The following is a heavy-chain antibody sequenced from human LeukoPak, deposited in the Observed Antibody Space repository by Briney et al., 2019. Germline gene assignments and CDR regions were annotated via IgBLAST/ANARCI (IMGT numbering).Heavy chain of an antibody. CDR3: ARAPDTVPLAGV. V-gene: IGHV3-48*02. CDR2: ISGSSSII. D-gene: IGHD1-1*01. Sequence: GGSLRLSCAASGFTFSSYSMNWVRQAPGKGLEWVSYISGSSSIIYYADSVKGRFTISRDNAKNSLYLQMSSLRDDDTAVYYCARAPDTVPLAGVWGQGTLVTVSS. J-gene: IGHJ4*02. CDR1: GFTFSSYS.